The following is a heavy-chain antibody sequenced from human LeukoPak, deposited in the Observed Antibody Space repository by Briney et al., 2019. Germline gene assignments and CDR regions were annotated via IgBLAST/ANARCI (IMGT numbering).Heavy chain of an antibody. CDR3: AKDHYDFWSGYLWYFED. V-gene: IGHV3-23*01. J-gene: IGHJ4*02. D-gene: IGHD3-3*01. CDR2: ISGSGGST. Sequence: SGGSLRLSCAASGFTFSSYAMSWVRQAPGKGLEWVSAISGSGGSTYYADSVKGRFTISRDNSNNTLYLQMNSLRAEDTAVYYCAKDHYDFWSGYLWYFEDWGQGTLVTV. CDR1: GFTFSSYA.